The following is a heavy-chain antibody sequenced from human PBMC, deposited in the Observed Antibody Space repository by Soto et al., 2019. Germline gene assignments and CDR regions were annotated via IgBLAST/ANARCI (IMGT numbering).Heavy chain of an antibody. J-gene: IGHJ4*02. CDR2: IYYLGST. D-gene: IGHD3-10*01. Sequence: SETLSLTCSVSGGSMGEYFWSWIRQSPGKGLEWIGYIYYLGSTDYNPSLKSRVTISVDTSKRQFSLRLTSVTAADTAVYYCARDGYDGSGSPYPAYWGPGTQVTVSS. CDR1: GGSMGEYF. V-gene: IGHV4-59*01. CDR3: ARDGYDGSGSPYPAY.